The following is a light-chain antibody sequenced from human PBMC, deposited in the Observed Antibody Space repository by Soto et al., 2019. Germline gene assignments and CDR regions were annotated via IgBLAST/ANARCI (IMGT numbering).Light chain of an antibody. V-gene: IGLV2-14*01. Sequence: QSVLTQPASVSGSPGQSITISCTGTSSDVGGYNYVSWYQQHPVKAPKLMIYDATNRPSGVSDRFSGSKSGNTASLTISGLQAEDEADYYCSSYTSSSTPYVFGTGNKVTVL. CDR2: DAT. CDR3: SSYTSSSTPYV. CDR1: SSDVGGYNY. J-gene: IGLJ1*01.